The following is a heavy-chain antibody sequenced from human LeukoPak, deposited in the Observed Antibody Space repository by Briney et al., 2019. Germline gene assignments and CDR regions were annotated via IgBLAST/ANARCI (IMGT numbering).Heavy chain of an antibody. CDR3: GSCSYYHYYRDV. V-gene: IGHV1-2*02. D-gene: IGHD2-15*01. CDR1: GYTLTGYS. Sequence: DSVTVSCKASGYTLTGYSFHWVRQAPGQGLGWRGWIKPNSGDTNYAHKLQGRVTMTRDASISTVYMELSRLRSDDTPVYYCGSCSYYHYYRDVWGKGTTVTVSS. J-gene: IGHJ6*03. CDR2: IKPNSGDT.